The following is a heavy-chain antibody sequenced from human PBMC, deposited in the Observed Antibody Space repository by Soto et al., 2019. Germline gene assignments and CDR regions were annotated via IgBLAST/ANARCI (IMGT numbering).Heavy chain of an antibody. J-gene: IGHJ4*02. D-gene: IGHD3-22*01. Sequence: PSETLPLTWAVSGGSICSRGYSWSWIRQAPGKGLEWIGYIYQSGSTYYNPSLKSRVTISVDRSSNQFSLKLSSVTAEDTAVYYCSRDLGYYYDSSGSFDYLRQGSLVTVSS. V-gene: IGHV4-30-2*01. CDR2: IYQSGST. CDR3: SRDLGYYYDSSGSFDY. CDR1: GGSICSRGYS.